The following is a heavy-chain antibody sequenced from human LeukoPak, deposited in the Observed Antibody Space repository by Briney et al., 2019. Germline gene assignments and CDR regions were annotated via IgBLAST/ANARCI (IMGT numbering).Heavy chain of an antibody. CDR3: VDY. Sequence: VGSLRLSCVASGFTFSSHWMSWGRQAPGKGLEWVANIRPDGSEKDPVDSVKGRFTVTRDNAKNTLYLQMNRLSDDDSAVYGTVDYWGQGTQVTVSS. D-gene: IGHD1/OR15-1a*01. CDR2: IRPDGSEK. V-gene: IGHV3-7*01. CDR1: GFTFSSHW. J-gene: IGHJ4*02.